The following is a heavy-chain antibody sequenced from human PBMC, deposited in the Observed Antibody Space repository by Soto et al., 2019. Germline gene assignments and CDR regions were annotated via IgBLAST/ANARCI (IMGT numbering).Heavy chain of an antibody. CDR3: ARGYCSSTSCSFWTVIMDV. Sequence: SVKVSCKASGGTFSSYAISWVRQAPGRGLEWIGGIIPIFGTANYAQKFQGRVTITADESTSTAYMELSSLRSEDTAVYYCARGYCSSTSCSFWTVIMDVWGQGTTVTVSS. CDR2: IIPIFGTA. D-gene: IGHD2-2*01. CDR1: GGTFSSYA. V-gene: IGHV1-69*13. J-gene: IGHJ6*02.